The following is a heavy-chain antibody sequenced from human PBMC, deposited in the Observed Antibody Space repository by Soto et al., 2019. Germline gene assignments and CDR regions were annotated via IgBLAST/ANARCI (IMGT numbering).Heavy chain of an antibody. V-gene: IGHV3-23*01. CDR1: GFTFSSYA. Sequence: QSGGSLRLSCAASGFTFSSYAMSWVRQAPGKGLEWVSAISGSGGSTYYADSVKGRFTISRDNSKNTLYLQMNSLRAEDTAVYYCAKRWTPRGLGYCDVWGQGTMVTVSS. D-gene: IGHD2-15*01. CDR2: ISGSGGST. CDR3: AKRWTPRGLGYCDV. J-gene: IGHJ3*01.